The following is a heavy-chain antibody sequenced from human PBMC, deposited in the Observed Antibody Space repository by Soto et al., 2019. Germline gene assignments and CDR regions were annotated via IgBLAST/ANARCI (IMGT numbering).Heavy chain of an antibody. D-gene: IGHD4-17*01. CDR1: GFTFSSYA. CDR2: ISYDGSNK. CDR3: ARALNGDSLFGIAYNWFDP. V-gene: IGHV3-30-3*01. J-gene: IGHJ5*02. Sequence: QVQLVESGGGVVQPGRSLRLSCAASGFTFSSYAMHWVRQAPGKGLEWVAVISYDGSNKYYADSVKGRFTISRDNSKNTLYLQMNSLRAEDTAVYYCARALNGDSLFGIAYNWFDPWGQGTLVTVSS.